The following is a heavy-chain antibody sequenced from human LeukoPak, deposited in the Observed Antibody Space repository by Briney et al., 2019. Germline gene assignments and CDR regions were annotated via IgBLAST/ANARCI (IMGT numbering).Heavy chain of an antibody. CDR3: ARGLGHENIFRIVPGYYFDY. J-gene: IGHJ4*02. Sequence: GGSLRLSCAASGLTFSTYGMHWVRQAPGKGLEWVAFIQFDGSDKFYADSVKGRFTISRDNSKNTLYLQMNSLRAEDTAVYYCARGLGHENIFRIVPGYYFDYWGQGALVTVSS. V-gene: IGHV3-30*02. D-gene: IGHD2/OR15-2a*01. CDR2: IQFDGSDK. CDR1: GLTFSTYG.